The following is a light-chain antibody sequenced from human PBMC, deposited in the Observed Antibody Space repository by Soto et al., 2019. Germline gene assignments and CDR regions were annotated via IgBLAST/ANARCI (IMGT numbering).Light chain of an antibody. CDR2: DAS. J-gene: IGKJ1*01. CDR3: QEYSSFWT. V-gene: IGKV1-5*01. CDR1: QSVSSW. Sequence: DIQMTQSPSTLSASVGDRVTITCRASQSVSSWLAWYQQKPGKAPKVLIYDASSLESGVPSRFSGSGSGTEFTLTISCLQPDDFAIYYCQEYSSFWTFGQGTKVDIK.